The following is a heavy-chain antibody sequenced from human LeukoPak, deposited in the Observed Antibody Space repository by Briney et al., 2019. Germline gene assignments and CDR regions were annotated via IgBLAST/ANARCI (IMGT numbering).Heavy chain of an antibody. CDR2: IGYDGSKK. V-gene: IGHV3-33*01. J-gene: IGHJ4*02. CDR1: GFPFSSFG. CDR3: ARSDDYGDF. Sequence: GGSLRLSCAASGFPFSSFGMNWVRQAPGKGLEWVAVIGYDGSKKYYADSVKGRFTISRDNSKNTLYLQMNSLRVEDTAVYYCARSDDYGDFWGQGTLVTVPS.